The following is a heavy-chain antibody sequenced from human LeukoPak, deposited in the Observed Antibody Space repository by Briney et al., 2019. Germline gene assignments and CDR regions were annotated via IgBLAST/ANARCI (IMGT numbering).Heavy chain of an antibody. D-gene: IGHD5-18*01. CDR2: IYYSGST. CDR3: ARDRGSYGYLDY. Sequence: SETLSLTCAVYGGSFSGYYWSWIRQPPGKGLEWIGYIYYSGSTNYNPSLKSRVTISVDTSKNQFSLKLSSVTAADTAVYYCARDRGSYGYLDYWGQGTLVTVSS. CDR1: GGSFSGYY. V-gene: IGHV4-59*01. J-gene: IGHJ4*02.